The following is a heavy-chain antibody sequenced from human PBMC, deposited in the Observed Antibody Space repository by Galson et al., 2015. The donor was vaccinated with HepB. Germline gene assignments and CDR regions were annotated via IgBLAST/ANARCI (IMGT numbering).Heavy chain of an antibody. CDR1: GFTFSSYG. Sequence: SLRLSCAASGFTFSSYGMHWVRQAPGKGLEWVAVIWYDGSNKYYADSVKGRFTISRDNAKNSLYLQMNSLRAEDTALYYCAKEPEIVVVVAPPAPLDYWGQGTLVTVSS. V-gene: IGHV3-33*03. CDR3: AKEPEIVVVVAPPAPLDY. D-gene: IGHD2-15*01. CDR2: IWYDGSNK. J-gene: IGHJ4*02.